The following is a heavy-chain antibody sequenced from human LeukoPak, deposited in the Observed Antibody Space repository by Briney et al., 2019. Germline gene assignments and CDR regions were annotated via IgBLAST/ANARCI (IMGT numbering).Heavy chain of an antibody. D-gene: IGHD3-10*01. CDR1: GLTLSTQS. CDR2: IISSSNTI. J-gene: IGHJ6*04. Sequence: PGGSLRLSRAVSGLTLSTQSMNWVRQATAKGLEWVSYIISSSNTIYYAASVKGRFTISRDNAKNSLYLQMNSLRGEDTAVYYCARAVGHGSGSPRMDVWGKGTTVSVSS. CDR3: ARAVGHGSGSPRMDV. V-gene: IGHV3-48*01.